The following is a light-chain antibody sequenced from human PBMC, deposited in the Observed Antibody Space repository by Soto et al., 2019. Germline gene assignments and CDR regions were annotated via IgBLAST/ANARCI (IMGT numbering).Light chain of an antibody. CDR2: DAF. CDR1: HDISNC. CDR3: QEYENLPLT. Sequence: DIQMTQSPSSLSASVGDRVTITCQASHDISNCLNWYQQKPGKAPKLLIYDAFNSETGVPSRFSGSRSGTDFTFTISSLQPEDMATYYCQEYENLPLTFGPGTKVDIK. J-gene: IGKJ3*01. V-gene: IGKV1-33*01.